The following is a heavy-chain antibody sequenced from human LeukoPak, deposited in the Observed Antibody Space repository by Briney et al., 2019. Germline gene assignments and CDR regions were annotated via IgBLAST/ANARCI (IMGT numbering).Heavy chain of an antibody. J-gene: IGHJ4*02. V-gene: IGHV4-61*02. CDR1: GGSINSGNYY. Sequence: PSQTLSLTCTVSGGSINSGNYYWSWIRQPAGKGLEWIGRIYPSGSTNYNPSLKSRAIMSVDTSKNQFSLKLSSVTAADTAVYYCARGQGNYDILTGYYYWGQGTLVTVSS. CDR3: ARGQGNYDILTGYYY. D-gene: IGHD3-9*01. CDR2: IYPSGST.